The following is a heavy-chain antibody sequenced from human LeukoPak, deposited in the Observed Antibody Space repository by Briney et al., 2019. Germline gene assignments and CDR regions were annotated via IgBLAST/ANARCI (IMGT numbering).Heavy chain of an antibody. CDR2: INHSGST. CDR1: GGSFSGYY. J-gene: IGHJ5*02. D-gene: IGHD2-2*02. V-gene: IGHV4-34*01. CDR3: ARDDPYCSSTSCYRGNNWFDP. Sequence: SETLSLTCAVYGGSFSGYYWSWIRQPPGKGLEWIGEINHSGSTNYNPSLKSRVTISVDTSKNQSSLKLSSVTAADTAVYYCARDDPYCSSTSCYRGNNWFDPWGQGTLVTVSS.